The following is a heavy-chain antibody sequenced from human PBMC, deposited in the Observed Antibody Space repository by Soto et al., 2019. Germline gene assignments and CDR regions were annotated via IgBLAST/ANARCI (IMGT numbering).Heavy chain of an antibody. V-gene: IGHV3-23*01. CDR3: AKEAGGGAAMVTSYFDY. CDR2: ISGSGTST. J-gene: IGHJ4*02. Sequence: EVQLLESGGGLVQPGGSLRLSCAASGITFSNYVLRWVRQAPGKGLEWVSSISGSGTSTYYADSVKGRFTISRDTSKSTLYLHMSSLRADDTAIYYCAKEAGGGAAMVTSYFDYWGQGTLVTVSS. CDR1: GITFSNYV. D-gene: IGHD5-18*01.